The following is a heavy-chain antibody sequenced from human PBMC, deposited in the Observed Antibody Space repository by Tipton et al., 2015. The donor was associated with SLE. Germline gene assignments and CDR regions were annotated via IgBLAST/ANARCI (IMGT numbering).Heavy chain of an antibody. J-gene: IGHJ4*02. CDR3: ARGARGPDY. V-gene: IGHV3-49*03. D-gene: IGHD6-6*01. Sequence: SLRLSCTASGFIFGDYAMSWFRQAPGKGLEWVGFIRSKVYGGTSEYAASVKGRFSISIDDPKRIAYLQMNSLKTEDTAVYYCARGARGPDYWGQGTLVTVSS. CDR2: IRSKVYGGTS. CDR1: GFIFGDYA.